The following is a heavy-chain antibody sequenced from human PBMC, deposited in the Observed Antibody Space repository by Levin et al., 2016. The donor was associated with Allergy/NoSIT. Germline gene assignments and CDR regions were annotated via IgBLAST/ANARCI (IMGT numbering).Heavy chain of an antibody. CDR2: IGPNNTI. CDR1: GFTFSLYS. V-gene: IGHV3-48*02. J-gene: IGHJ4*02. CDR3: VRNYYDIRYPFDY. D-gene: IGHD3-9*01. Sequence: GESLKISCAASGFTFSLYSMDWVRQAPGKGLEWLSYIGPNNTIYYADSVKGRFTISRDNAKKSLYLQMNSLRDEDTAVYYCVRNYYDIRYPFDYWGQGTLVTVSS.